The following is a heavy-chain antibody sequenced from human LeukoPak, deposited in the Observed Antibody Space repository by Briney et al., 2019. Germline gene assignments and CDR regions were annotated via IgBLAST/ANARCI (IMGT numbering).Heavy chain of an antibody. CDR3: ARRYYDFLSDLYGMDV. D-gene: IGHD3-3*01. Sequence: ASVKVSCKSSGYSFSSYAMNWVRQAPGQGLEWMGWINTNTGNPTYAQGFTGRFVFSLDTSVSTAYLQISSLKAEDTAVYYCARRYYDFLSDLYGMDVWGQGTTVTVS. J-gene: IGHJ6*02. CDR2: INTNTGNP. CDR1: GYSFSSYA. V-gene: IGHV7-4-1*02.